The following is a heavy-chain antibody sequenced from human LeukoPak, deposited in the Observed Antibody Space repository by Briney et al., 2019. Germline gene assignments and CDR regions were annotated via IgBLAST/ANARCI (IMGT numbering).Heavy chain of an antibody. V-gene: IGHV3-23*01. CDR2: ISGSGGST. CDR3: AKDQVDIVATTPDY. J-gene: IGHJ4*02. Sequence: GGSLRLSCAASGFTFSSYAMSWVRQAPGKGLEWVSAISGSGGSTYYADSVKGRFTISRDNSKNTLYLQMNSLRAEDTVVYYCAKDQVDIVATTPDYWGQGTLVTVSS. CDR1: GFTFSSYA. D-gene: IGHD5-12*01.